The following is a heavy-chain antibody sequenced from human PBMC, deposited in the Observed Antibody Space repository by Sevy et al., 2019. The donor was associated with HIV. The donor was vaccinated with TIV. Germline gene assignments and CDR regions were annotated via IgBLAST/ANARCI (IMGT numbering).Heavy chain of an antibody. CDR2: IGTAGDT. V-gene: IGHV3-13*01. D-gene: IGHD3-9*01. Sequence: GSLRLSCAASGFTFSSYDMHWVRQATGKGLEWVSAIGTAGDTYYPGSVKGRFTISRENAKNSLYLQMNSLRAGDTAVYYCARGSLTGYYLDYWGQGTLVTVSS. J-gene: IGHJ4*02. CDR3: ARGSLTGYYLDY. CDR1: GFTFSSYD.